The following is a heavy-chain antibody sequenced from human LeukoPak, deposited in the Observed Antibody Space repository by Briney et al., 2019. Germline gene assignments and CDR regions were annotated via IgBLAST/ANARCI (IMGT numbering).Heavy chain of an antibody. D-gene: IGHD6-19*01. CDR2: IYPSGST. CDR3: AMEEAVAGSKGY. CDR1: GYSISSGYY. V-gene: IGHV4-38-2*01. J-gene: IGHJ4*02. Sequence: SETLSLTCAVSGYSISSGYYWGWIRQPPGKGLEWIGSIYPSGSTYYNPSLKSRVTISVDTSKNQFSLKLSSVTAADTAVYYCAMEEAVAGSKGYWGQGTLVTVSS.